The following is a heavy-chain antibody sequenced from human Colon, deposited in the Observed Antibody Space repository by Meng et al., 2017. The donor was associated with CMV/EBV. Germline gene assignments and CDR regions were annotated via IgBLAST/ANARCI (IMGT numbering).Heavy chain of an antibody. CDR2: INPNSGGT. J-gene: IGHJ5*02. Sequence: ASVKVSCKASGYTFTGYYMHWVRQAPGQGLEWMGWINPNSGGTNYAQKFQGRVTMTRDTSISTAYMELRSLRSDDTAVYYCARVDQWLVTRSWFDPWGQGTLVTVSS. D-gene: IGHD6-19*01. CDR3: ARVDQWLVTRSWFDP. CDR1: GYTFTGYY. V-gene: IGHV1-2*02.